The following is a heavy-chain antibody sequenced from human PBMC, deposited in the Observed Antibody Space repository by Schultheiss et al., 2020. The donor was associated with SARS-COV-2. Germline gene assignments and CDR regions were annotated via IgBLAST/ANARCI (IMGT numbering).Heavy chain of an antibody. CDR2: INPNSGGT. D-gene: IGHD3-22*01. J-gene: IGHJ6*02. CDR1: GYTFTSYA. CDR3: VRDRSLYIYDSSGSGGMDV. V-gene: IGHV1-3*01. Sequence: ASVKVSCKASGYTFTSYAMHWVRQAPGQRLEWMGWINPNSGGTNYAQKLQGRVTMTTDTSTSTAYMELRSLRSEDTAVYYCVRDRSLYIYDSSGSGGMDVWGQGTTVTVSS.